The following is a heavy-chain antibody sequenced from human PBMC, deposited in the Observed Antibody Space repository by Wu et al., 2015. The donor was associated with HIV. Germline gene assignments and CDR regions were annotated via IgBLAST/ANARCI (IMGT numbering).Heavy chain of an antibody. J-gene: IGHJ3*02. D-gene: IGHD3-9*01. Sequence: QVQLVQSGAEVKKPGSSVKVSCKASGGTFSSYAISWVRQAPGQGLEWMGGIIPIFGTANYAQKFQGRVTITTDESTSTAYMELSSLRSEDTAVYYCARASGVRMSYDILTAGRRNDAFDIWGQGTMVTVSS. CDR2: IIPIFGTA. CDR1: GGTFSSYA. CDR3: ARASGVRMSYDILTAGRRNDAFDI. V-gene: IGHV1-69*05.